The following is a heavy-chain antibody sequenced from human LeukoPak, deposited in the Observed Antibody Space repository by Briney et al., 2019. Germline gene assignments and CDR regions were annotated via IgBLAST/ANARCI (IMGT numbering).Heavy chain of an antibody. CDR1: GFTFSSYS. V-gene: IGHV3-21*01. D-gene: IGHD3-22*01. CDR3: ARDGQYYYDSSGYYFDY. Sequence: GGSLRLSRAASGFTFSSYSMNWVRQAPGKGLEWVSSISSSSSYIYYADSVKGRFTISRDNAKNSLYLQMNSLRAEDTAVYYCARDGQYYYDSSGYYFDYWGQGTLVTVSS. J-gene: IGHJ4*02. CDR2: ISSSSSYI.